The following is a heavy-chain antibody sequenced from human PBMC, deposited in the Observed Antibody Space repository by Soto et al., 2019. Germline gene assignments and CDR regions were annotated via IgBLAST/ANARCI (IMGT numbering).Heavy chain of an antibody. CDR3: ARGIAAGTDN. D-gene: IGHD6-13*01. CDR1: GDTLSTYT. Sequence: SVKVSCKASGDTLSTYTISWVRQAPEQGLEWMGWIIPVLDMPIYAQKFQGRVTISAEKSTSTVYMELSSLRSDDTAVYYCARGIAAGTDNWGQ. V-gene: IGHV1-69*10. J-gene: IGHJ6*02. CDR2: IIPVLDMP.